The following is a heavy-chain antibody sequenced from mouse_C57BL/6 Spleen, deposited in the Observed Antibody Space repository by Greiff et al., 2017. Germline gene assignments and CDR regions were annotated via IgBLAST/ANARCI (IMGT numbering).Heavy chain of an antibody. J-gene: IGHJ2*01. CDR2: ISSGGSYT. Sequence: EVKLVESGGDLVKPGGSLKLSCAASGFTFSSYGMSWVRQTPDKRLEWVATISSGGSYTYYPDSVKGRFTISRDNAKNTLYLQMGSLKSEDTAMYYCARGGGNWDERAFDYWGQGTTLTGSS. D-gene: IGHD4-1*01. V-gene: IGHV5-6*01. CDR1: GFTFSSYG. CDR3: ARGGGNWDERAFDY.